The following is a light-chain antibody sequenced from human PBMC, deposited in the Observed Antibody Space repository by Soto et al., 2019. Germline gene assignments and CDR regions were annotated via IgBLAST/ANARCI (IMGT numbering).Light chain of an antibody. CDR1: QSISSW. CDR3: QQYKSYSRT. V-gene: IGKV1-5*01. Sequence: DIQMTQSPSSLSASVGDRVTITCGASQSISSWLAWYQQKPGKAPKLLIYDASSLESGVPSRFSGSGSGTEFTLTISSLQPDDFATYYCQQYKSYSRTFGQGTKVDIK. CDR2: DAS. J-gene: IGKJ1*01.